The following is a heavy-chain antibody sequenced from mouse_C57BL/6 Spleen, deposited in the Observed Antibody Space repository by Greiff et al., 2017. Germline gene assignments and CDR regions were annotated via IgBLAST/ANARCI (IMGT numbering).Heavy chain of an antibody. V-gene: IGHV1-39*01. CDR3: ARSPYYGNYEGARED. D-gene: IGHD2-10*01. Sequence: VQLQQSGPELVKPGASVKISCKASGYSFTDYNMNWVKQSNGKSLEWIGVIIPTFGTTSYNQKFKRKATLTVDHSSSTAYMQLISLTSEDSAVSYCARSPYYGNYEGAREDGGQGTSVTVAS. CDR1: GYSFTDYN. CDR2: IIPTFGTT. J-gene: IGHJ4*01.